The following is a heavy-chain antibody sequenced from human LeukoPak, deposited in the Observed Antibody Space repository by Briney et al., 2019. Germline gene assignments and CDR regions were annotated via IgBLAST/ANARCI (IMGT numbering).Heavy chain of an antibody. CDR2: ISSSSSYI. V-gene: IGHV3-21*01. CDR1: GFTFSSYS. J-gene: IGHJ3*02. Sequence: GGSLRLSCAASGFTFSSYSMNWVRQAPGKGLEWVSSISSSSSYIYYADSVKGRFTISRDNAKNSLYLQMNSLRAEDTAVYYCARDLLDCSSTSCYTVHAFDIWGQGTMVTVSS. CDR3: ARDLLDCSSTSCYTVHAFDI. D-gene: IGHD2-2*02.